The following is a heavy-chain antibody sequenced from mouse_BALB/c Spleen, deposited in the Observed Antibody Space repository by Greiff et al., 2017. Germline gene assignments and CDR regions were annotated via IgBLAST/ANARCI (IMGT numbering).Heavy chain of an antibody. CDR1: GYTFTSYW. Sequence: QVQLQQSGAELAKPGASVKMSCKASGYTFTSYWMHWVKQRPGQGLEWIGYINPSTGYTEYNQKFKDKATLTADKSSSTAYMQLSSLTSEDSAVYYCASLGNYFDYWGQGTTLTVSS. J-gene: IGHJ2*01. V-gene: IGHV1-7*01. CDR3: ASLGNYFDY. D-gene: IGHD4-1*01. CDR2: INPSTGYT.